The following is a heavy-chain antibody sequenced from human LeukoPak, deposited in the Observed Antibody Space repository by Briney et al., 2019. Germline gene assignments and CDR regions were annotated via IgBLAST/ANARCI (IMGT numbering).Heavy chain of an antibody. V-gene: IGHV4-59*12. CDR2: IYYSGST. J-gene: IGHJ4*02. CDR3: ARNRPANYYDSSGYSDY. CDR1: GGSISSYY. D-gene: IGHD3-22*01. Sequence: SETLSLTCTVSGGSISSYYWSWIRQPPGKGLEWIGYIYYSGSTYYNPSLKSRVTISVDTSKNQFSLKLSSVTAADTAVYYCARNRPANYYDSSGYSDYWGQGTLVTVSS.